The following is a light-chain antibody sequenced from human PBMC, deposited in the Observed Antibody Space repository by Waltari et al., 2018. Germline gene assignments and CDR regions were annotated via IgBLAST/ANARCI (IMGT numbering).Light chain of an antibody. J-gene: IGLJ3*02. V-gene: IGLV2-23*02. CDR1: SCATGMYVL. CDR2: DVS. CDR3: CSYAGNYVWV. Sequence: QSALTQPAAVSGSPGQSVPISCTCASCATGMYVLASWYQQHPGNAPKLVISDVSKRPSGVSDRFSGSKSGDTASLTISGLQFEDEADYYCCSYAGNYVWVFGGGTRLTVL.